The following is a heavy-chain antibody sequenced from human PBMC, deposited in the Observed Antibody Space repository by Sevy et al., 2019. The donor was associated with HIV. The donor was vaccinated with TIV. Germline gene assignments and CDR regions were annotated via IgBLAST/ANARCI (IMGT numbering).Heavy chain of an antibody. CDR1: GFTFSKYS. CDR2: FSFGCGKI. J-gene: IGHJ4*02. CDR3: AGENAWGRGYS. Sequence: GGSLRLSCAASGFTFSKYSMSWIRQTPGKGLEWVSTFSFGCGKINYADSVKGRFTISRDDSRNTFYLQMNSLRAEDTAIYYCAGENAWGRGYSWGQGTLVTVSS. V-gene: IGHV3-23*01. D-gene: IGHD1-26*01.